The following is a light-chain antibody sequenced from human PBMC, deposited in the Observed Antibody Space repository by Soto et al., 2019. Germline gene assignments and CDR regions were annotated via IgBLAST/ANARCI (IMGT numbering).Light chain of an antibody. CDR1: QSVLYSSNNKNY. CDR2: WAS. CDR3: QQYYSTPLT. V-gene: IGKV4-1*01. J-gene: IGKJ4*01. Sequence: DIVMTQSPDSLAVSLGERGTITSTSSQSVLYSSNNKNYLAWYQQKPGQPPKXLIYWASTRESGVPDRFSGSGSGTDFTLTISSLQAEDVAVYYCQQYYSTPLTLGGGTKVDIK.